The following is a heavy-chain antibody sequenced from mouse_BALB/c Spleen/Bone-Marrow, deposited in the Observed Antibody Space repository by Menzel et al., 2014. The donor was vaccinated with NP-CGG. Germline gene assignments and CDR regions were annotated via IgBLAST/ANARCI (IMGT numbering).Heavy chain of an antibody. J-gene: IGHJ4*01. Sequence: QVQLKQSGPELVKPGSSVRISCKDSGYTFTSYYIHWVKQRPGQGLEWIGWIYPGNVNTNYNEKFEDKATLTADKSSSTSYMHLSSLTSEDSAVYFCARGDYYRSPMDYWGQGTSVTVSS. CDR1: GYTFTSYY. CDR3: ARGDYYRSPMDY. CDR2: IYPGNVNT. D-gene: IGHD2-14*01. V-gene: IGHV1S56*01.